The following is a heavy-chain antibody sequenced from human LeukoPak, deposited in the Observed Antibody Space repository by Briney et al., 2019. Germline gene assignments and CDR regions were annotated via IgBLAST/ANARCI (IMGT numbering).Heavy chain of an antibody. CDR3: AREPIRDGYKTDY. J-gene: IGHJ4*02. V-gene: IGHV3-21*01. CDR1: GFTFSSYS. CDR2: ISSSSSYI. D-gene: IGHD5-24*01. Sequence: GGSLRLSCAASGFTFSSYSMNWVRQAPGKGLEWVSSISSSSSYIYYADSVKGRFTISRDNAKNSLYLQMNSLRAEDTAVYYCAREPIRDGYKTDYWGQGTLVTVSS.